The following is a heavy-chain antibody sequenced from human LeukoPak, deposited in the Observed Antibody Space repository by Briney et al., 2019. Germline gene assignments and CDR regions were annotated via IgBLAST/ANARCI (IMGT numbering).Heavy chain of an antibody. CDR2: ITHRGVT. V-gene: IGHV4-34*01. Sequence: SETLSLTCAVYTGSFSDFYWTWIRQPPGKGLEWIGEITHRGVTTYNPSLKSRVTMSVDTSMNHFSMQLTSVTAADTAVYYCARGTRNDNLRSWRDLYYFDTWGQGTLATVSS. J-gene: IGHJ4*02. CDR3: ARGTRNDNLRSWRDLYYFDT. D-gene: IGHD1-1*01. CDR1: TGSFSDFY.